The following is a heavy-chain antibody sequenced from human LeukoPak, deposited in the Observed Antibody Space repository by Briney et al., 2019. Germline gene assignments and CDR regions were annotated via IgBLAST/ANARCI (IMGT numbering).Heavy chain of an antibody. V-gene: IGHV4-34*01. CDR3: AREMSWSRGAFDI. Sequence: GSLRLSCAASGFTVSSNYMSWIRQPPGKGLEWIGEIDHTGFTNYNPSLKSRITMSVDTSKKQFSLELTSVTAADTALYYCAREMSWSRGAFDIWGQGTMDTVSS. J-gene: IGHJ3*02. CDR1: GFTVSSNY. D-gene: IGHD6-13*01. CDR2: IDHTGFT.